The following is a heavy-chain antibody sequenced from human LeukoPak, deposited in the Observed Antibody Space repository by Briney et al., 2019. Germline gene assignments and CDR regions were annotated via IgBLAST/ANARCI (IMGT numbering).Heavy chain of an antibody. V-gene: IGHV3-7*03. D-gene: IGHD6-19*01. CDR1: GFTFSTYW. J-gene: IGHJ6*03. CDR2: IKQDGSEI. Sequence: GGSLRLSCATSGFTFSTYWMSWVRQVPGKGLEWVANIKQDGSEIYYVDSVKGRFTISRDNSKNTLYLQMNSLRAEDTAVYYCAKDATSSGWLGLNYYYYMDVWGKGTTVTVSS. CDR3: AKDATSSGWLGLNYYYYMDV.